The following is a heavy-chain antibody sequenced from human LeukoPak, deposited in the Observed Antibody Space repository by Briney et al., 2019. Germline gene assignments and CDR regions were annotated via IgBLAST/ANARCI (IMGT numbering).Heavy chain of an antibody. V-gene: IGHV1-18*01. CDR2: ISAYNGNT. CDR3: ASWGSSSWYDRPYYYYGMDV. J-gene: IGHJ6*02. Sequence: ASVKVSCKASGYTFTSYGISWVRQAPGQGLEWMGWISAYNGNTNYAQKLQGRVTMTTDTSTSTAYMELRSLRSDDTAVYYCASWGSSSWYDRPYYYYGMDVWGQGTTVTVSS. CDR1: GYTFTSYG. D-gene: IGHD6-13*01.